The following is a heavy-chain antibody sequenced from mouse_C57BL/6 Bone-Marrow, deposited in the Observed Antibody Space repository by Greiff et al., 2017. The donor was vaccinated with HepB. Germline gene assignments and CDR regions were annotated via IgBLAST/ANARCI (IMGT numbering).Heavy chain of an antibody. CDR2: ISSGSSTI. V-gene: IGHV5-17*01. Sequence: EVKLMESGGGLVKPGGSLKLSCAASGFTFSDYGMHWVRQAPEKGLEWVAYISSGSSTIYYADTVKGRFTISRDNAKNTLFLQMTSLRSEDTAMYYCARQGSPYYYAMDYWGQGTSVTVSS. CDR3: ARQGSPYYYAMDY. D-gene: IGHD1-1*01. J-gene: IGHJ4*01. CDR1: GFTFSDYG.